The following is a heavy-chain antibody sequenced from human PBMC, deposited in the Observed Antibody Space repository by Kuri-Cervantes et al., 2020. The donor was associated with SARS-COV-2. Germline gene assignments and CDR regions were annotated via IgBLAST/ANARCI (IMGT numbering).Heavy chain of an antibody. CDR3: AAGLLWFGHWGYGMDV. Sequence: SVKVSCKASGGTFSSYAISWVRQAPGQGLEWMGRIIPILGIANYAQKLQGRVTMTTDTPTSTAYMELRSLRSDDTAVYYCAAGLLWFGHWGYGMDVWGQGTTVTVSS. J-gene: IGHJ6*02. CDR2: IIPILGIA. D-gene: IGHD3-10*01. CDR1: GGTFSSYA. V-gene: IGHV1-69*04.